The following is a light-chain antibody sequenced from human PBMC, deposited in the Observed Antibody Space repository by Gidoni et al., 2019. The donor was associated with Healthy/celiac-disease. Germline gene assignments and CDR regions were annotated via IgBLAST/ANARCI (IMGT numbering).Light chain of an antibody. CDR3: QQYDNLPLT. V-gene: IGKV1-33*01. J-gene: IGKJ4*01. CDR2: DAS. Sequence: DIQMTQSPSSLSASVGDRVTITCQASQDISNYLNWYQQKPGKAPKLLIYDASNLETGVPSRFSGNGSGTDFTFTIISLQPDDIATYYCQQYDNLPLTFGGGTKVEIK. CDR1: QDISNY.